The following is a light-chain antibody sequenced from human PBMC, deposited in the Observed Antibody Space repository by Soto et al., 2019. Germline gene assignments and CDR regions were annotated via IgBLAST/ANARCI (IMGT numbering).Light chain of an antibody. CDR2: AAS. Sequence: DIQMTQSPSSLSASVGDRVTITCRASQSISSYLNWYQQKPGKAPKLLIYAASSLQSGVPSRFSGSYSGTDFTLTISSLQPEDFATYYCQQSDRTPPTFGQGTKVDIK. V-gene: IGKV1-39*01. J-gene: IGKJ1*01. CDR1: QSISSY. CDR3: QQSDRTPPT.